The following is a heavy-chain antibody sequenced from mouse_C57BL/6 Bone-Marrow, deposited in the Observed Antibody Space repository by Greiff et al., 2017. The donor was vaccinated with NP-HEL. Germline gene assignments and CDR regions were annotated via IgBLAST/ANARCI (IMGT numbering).Heavy chain of an antibody. Sequence: EVQLQQSGPELVKPGASAKISCKASGYSFTGYYMNWVKQSPEKSLEWIGEINPSTGGTTYNQKFKAKATLTVDKSSSTAYMQLKSLTSEDSAVYYCARGGSTKGVYWGQGTTLTVSS. J-gene: IGHJ2*01. CDR2: INPSTGGT. V-gene: IGHV1-42*01. D-gene: IGHD1-3*01. CDR1: GYSFTGYY. CDR3: ARGGSTKGVY.